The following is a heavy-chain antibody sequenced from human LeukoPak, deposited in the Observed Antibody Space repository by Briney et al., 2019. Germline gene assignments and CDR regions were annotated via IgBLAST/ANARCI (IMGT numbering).Heavy chain of an antibody. Sequence: SVKVSRKASGGTFSSYAISWVRQAPGQGLEWMGGIIPIFGTANYAQKFQGRVTMTTDTSTSTAYMELRSLRSDDTAVYYCARDQDNDYVWGSYRGPSNAFDIWGQGTMVTVSS. J-gene: IGHJ3*02. CDR2: IIPIFGTA. CDR3: ARDQDNDYVWGSYRGPSNAFDI. D-gene: IGHD3-16*02. CDR1: GGTFSSYA. V-gene: IGHV1-69*05.